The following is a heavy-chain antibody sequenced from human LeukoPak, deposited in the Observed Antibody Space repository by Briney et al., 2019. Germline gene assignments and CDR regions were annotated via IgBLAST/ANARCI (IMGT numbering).Heavy chain of an antibody. J-gene: IGHJ5*02. CDR2: ISSSSSYI. V-gene: IGHV3-21*01. D-gene: IGHD1-26*01. CDR3: ARDGAERGFDP. Sequence: GRSLRLSCAASGFTFDDYAMHWVRQAPGKGLEWVSSISSSSSYIYYADSVKGRFTISRDNAKNSLYLQMNSLRAEDTAVYYCARDGAERGFDPWGQGTLVTVSS. CDR1: GFTFDDYA.